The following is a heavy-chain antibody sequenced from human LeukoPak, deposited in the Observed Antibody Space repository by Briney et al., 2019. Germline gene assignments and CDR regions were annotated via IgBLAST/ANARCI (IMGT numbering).Heavy chain of an antibody. D-gene: IGHD3-3*01. Sequence: ASVKVSCKASGGTFSSYAISWVRQAPGQGLEWMGGIIPIFGTANYAQKFQGRVPITADESTSTAYMELSSLRSEDTAVYYCARDTVTIFGVVITLDAFDIWGQGTMVTVSS. CDR1: GGTFSSYA. V-gene: IGHV1-69*13. CDR2: IIPIFGTA. J-gene: IGHJ3*02. CDR3: ARDTVTIFGVVITLDAFDI.